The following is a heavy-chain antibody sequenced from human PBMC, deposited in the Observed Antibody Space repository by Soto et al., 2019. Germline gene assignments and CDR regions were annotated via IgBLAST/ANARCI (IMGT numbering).Heavy chain of an antibody. CDR1: GFTFSSYG. V-gene: IGHV3-30*18. CDR3: AKDLNCGGYCWGYYYGMDV. J-gene: IGHJ6*02. D-gene: IGHD2-21*02. CDR2: TSYDGSNK. Sequence: GGSLRLSCAATGFTFSSYGMHWVRQAPGKGLEWVAVTSYDGSNKYYADSVKGRFTISRDNSKNTLYLQMNSLRAEDTAVYYCAKDLNCGGYCWGYYYGMDVWGQGTTVTVSS.